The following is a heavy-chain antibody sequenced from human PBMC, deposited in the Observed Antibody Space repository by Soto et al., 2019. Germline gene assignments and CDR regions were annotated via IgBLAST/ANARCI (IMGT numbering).Heavy chain of an antibody. V-gene: IGHV4-4*02. CDR3: ARASGNWNYFVSQVGYYYYGMDV. CDR1: GGSISSSNW. CDR2: IYHSGST. D-gene: IGHD1-7*01. Sequence: PSDTLSLTCAVSGGSISSSNWWGWVRQPPGKGLEWIGEIYHSGSTNYNPSLKSRVTISVDKSKNQFSLKLSSVTAADTAVYYCARASGNWNYFVSQVGYYYYGMDVWGQGTTVTVSS. J-gene: IGHJ6*02.